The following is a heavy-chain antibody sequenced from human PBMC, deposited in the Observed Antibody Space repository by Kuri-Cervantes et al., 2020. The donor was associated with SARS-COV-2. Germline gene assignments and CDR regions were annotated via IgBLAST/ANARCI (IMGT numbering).Heavy chain of an antibody. Sequence: SETRSFTGTVSGGTISSSSYYWAWIRQPPGKGLEWIGSIHYGGSTYYNPSLKSRVTISVETSKNQFSQKLRSVTAADTAVYYCARRRIAVAGPNFFDYWGQGTLVTVSS. D-gene: IGHD6-19*01. CDR2: IHYGGST. J-gene: IGHJ4*02. CDR1: GGTISSSSYY. CDR3: ARRRIAVAGPNFFDY. V-gene: IGHV4-39*07.